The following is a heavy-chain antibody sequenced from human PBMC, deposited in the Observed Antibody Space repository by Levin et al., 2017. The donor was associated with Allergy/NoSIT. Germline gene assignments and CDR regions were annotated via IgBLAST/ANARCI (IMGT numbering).Heavy chain of an antibody. J-gene: IGHJ4*02. CDR1: GFSLSAGTVG. Sequence: SGPTLVKPTQTLTLTCTFSGFSLSAGTVGVGWIRQPPGKALEWLALIYWDDDKRSSPSLKSRLTITKDTSKNQVVLTMTNMDPVDTATYYCARAYTYGFDYWGQGTLLTVSS. V-gene: IGHV2-5*02. CDR2: IYWDDDK. CDR3: ARAYTYGFDY. D-gene: IGHD5-18*01.